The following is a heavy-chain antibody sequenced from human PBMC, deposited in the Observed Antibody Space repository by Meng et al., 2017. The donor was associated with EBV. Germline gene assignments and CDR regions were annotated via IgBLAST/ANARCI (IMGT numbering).Heavy chain of an antibody. CDR1: GGPFRNYA. J-gene: IGHJ4*02. V-gene: IGHV1-69*01. D-gene: IGHD3-10*01. Sequence: QVQLWQSAAGVKKPGSAGKVSCKASGGPFRNYAISWVRHAPGQGLEWLGGFLPTLGAPNYAQKFHGRVSITADESTSTHYMDLSSLRSEDTAVYYCASESGRGYTPDYWGQGTLVTVSS. CDR3: ASESGRGYTPDY. CDR2: FLPTLGAP.